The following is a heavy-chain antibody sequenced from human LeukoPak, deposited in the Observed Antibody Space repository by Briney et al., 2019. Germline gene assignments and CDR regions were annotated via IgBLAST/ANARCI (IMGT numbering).Heavy chain of an antibody. CDR1: GYTFTSYG. CDR2: ISAYNGNT. CDR3: ARVEDIVVVVAATFDY. J-gene: IGHJ4*02. V-gene: IGHV1-18*01. Sequence: ASVKVSCKASGYTFTSYGISWVRQAPGQGLEWMGWISAYNGNTNYAQKLQGRVTMTTDTSTSTAYIELRSLRSDDTAVYYCARVEDIVVVVAATFDYWGQGTLVTVSS. D-gene: IGHD2-15*01.